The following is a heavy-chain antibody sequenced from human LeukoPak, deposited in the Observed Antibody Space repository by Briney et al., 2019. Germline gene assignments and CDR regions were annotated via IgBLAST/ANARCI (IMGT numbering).Heavy chain of an antibody. Sequence: GESLKISCKASGYNFIPYWIGWVRQMPGKGLEWMGIIYPGDSDTRYSPSFQGQVTISADKSISTAYLQWSSLKASDTAMYYCARQVGYSSSWSDAFDIWGQGTMVTVSS. CDR3: ARQVGYSSSWSDAFDI. J-gene: IGHJ3*02. D-gene: IGHD6-13*01. CDR2: IYPGDSDT. V-gene: IGHV5-51*01. CDR1: GYNFIPYW.